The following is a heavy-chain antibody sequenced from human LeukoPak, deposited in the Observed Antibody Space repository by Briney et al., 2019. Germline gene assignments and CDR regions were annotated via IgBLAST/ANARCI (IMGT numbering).Heavy chain of an antibody. D-gene: IGHD3-22*01. J-gene: IGHJ2*01. V-gene: IGHV3-66*02. CDR2: IYRGGDT. CDR1: GFTVSYNY. Sequence: GGSLRLSCAVSGFTVSYNYMSWVRQAPGKGPEWVSVIYRGGDTFYADSVKGRFILSRDSPKNTLYLQMNSLRVEDTAVYYCAKEEGDSSGSYYKYWYFDLWGRGTLVTVSS. CDR3: AKEEGDSSGSYYKYWYFDL.